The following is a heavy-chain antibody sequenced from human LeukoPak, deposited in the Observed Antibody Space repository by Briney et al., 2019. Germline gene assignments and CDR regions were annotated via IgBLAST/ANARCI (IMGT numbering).Heavy chain of an antibody. D-gene: IGHD2-2*02. V-gene: IGHV3-7*01. CDR1: GFTFSSYW. J-gene: IGHJ4*02. CDR3: ASRGCSSTSCYKGFDY. Sequence: GGSLRLSCAASGFTFSSYWMSWVRQAPGKGLEWVANIKQDGSEKYYVDSVKGRFTISRDNAKNSLYLQMNSLRAEDTAVYYCASRGCSSTSCYKGFDYWGQGTLVTVSS. CDR2: IKQDGSEK.